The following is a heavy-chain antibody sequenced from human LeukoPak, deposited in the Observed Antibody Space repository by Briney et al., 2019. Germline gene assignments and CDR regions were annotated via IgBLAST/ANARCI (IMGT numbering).Heavy chain of an antibody. D-gene: IGHD2/OR15-2a*01. CDR2: IFYIAST. Sequence: PSETLSLTCTVSGGSISNYYWSWIRQPPGKGLEWIGYIFYIASTNYNPSLKSRVTISVDRSKSQFSLRLISVTAADTAVYYCARRDPSTTYLDYWGQGTLVTVSS. CDR1: GGSISNYY. V-gene: IGHV4-59*08. CDR3: ARRDPSTTYLDY. J-gene: IGHJ4*02.